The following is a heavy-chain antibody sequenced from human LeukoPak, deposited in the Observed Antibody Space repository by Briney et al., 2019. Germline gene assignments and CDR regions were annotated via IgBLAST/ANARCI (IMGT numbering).Heavy chain of an antibody. CDR3: TRVGYIDEGIDY. Sequence: GGSLRLSCAASGFIFSSYWMHWVRQAPGKGLVWVSRINSDGSSTSYADSVKGRFTISRDNAKNTLYLQMNSLRAEDTAIYYCTRVGYIDEGIDYWGQGTLVTVSS. J-gene: IGHJ4*02. CDR1: GFIFSSYW. D-gene: IGHD5-24*01. CDR2: INSDGSST. V-gene: IGHV3-74*01.